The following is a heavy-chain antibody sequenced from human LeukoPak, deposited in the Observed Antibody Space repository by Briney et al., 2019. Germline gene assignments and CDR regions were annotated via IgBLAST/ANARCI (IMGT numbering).Heavy chain of an antibody. Sequence: GGSLRLSCAASGFTVSSNYMSWVRQAPGKGLEWVSVIYSGGSTYYADSVKGRFTISRDNSKNTLYLQMNSLRAEDTAVYYCSVIAAAGYYFDYWGQGTLVTVSS. V-gene: IGHV3-53*01. D-gene: IGHD6-13*01. CDR2: IYSGGST. CDR1: GFTVSSNY. J-gene: IGHJ4*02. CDR3: SVIAAAGYYFDY.